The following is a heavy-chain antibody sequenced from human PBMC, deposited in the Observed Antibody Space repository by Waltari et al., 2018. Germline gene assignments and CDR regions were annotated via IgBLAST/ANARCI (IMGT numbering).Heavy chain of an antibody. D-gene: IGHD3-10*01. Sequence: EVQLVESGGGLVQPGGSLRLSCAASGFPFSSYAMSWVRQAPGKGLEWVSAISGSGGRTYYAESGKGRFTIARDKSKNTLYLKMNSLRAEDTALYYCAKQGRGSGSYVPYWGQGTLVTVSS. CDR2: ISGSGGRT. V-gene: IGHV3-23*04. CDR1: GFPFSSYA. CDR3: AKQGRGSGSYVPY. J-gene: IGHJ4*02.